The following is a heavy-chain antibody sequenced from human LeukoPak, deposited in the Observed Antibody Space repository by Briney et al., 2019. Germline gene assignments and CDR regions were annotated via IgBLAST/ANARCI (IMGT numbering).Heavy chain of an antibody. CDR1: GFTFSSYW. Sequence: GGSLRLSCAASGFTFSSYWMHWVRQAPGKGLVWVSRINSDGSSTSYADSVKGRFTISRDNAKNSLYLQMNSLRVEDTAVYYCARSGYCTSTSCLNGRGAFDIWGQGTMVTVSS. J-gene: IGHJ3*02. D-gene: IGHD2-2*01. CDR3: ARSGYCTSTSCLNGRGAFDI. CDR2: INSDGSST. V-gene: IGHV3-74*01.